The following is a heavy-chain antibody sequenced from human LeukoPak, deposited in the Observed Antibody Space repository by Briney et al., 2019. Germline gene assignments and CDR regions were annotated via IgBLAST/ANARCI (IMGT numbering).Heavy chain of an antibody. CDR2: ISYDGNNK. D-gene: IGHD2-21*01. J-gene: IGHJ4*02. CDR3: TKGYCGGDCPFDY. Sequence: GRSLRLSCSASGFPFSGYAMHWVRQAPGKGLEWVALISYDGNNKYYADSVKGRFTISRDNSKNTQYLQMNSLRAEDTAVYYCTKGYCGGDCPFDYWGQGTLVTVSS. CDR1: GFPFSGYA. V-gene: IGHV3-30-3*01.